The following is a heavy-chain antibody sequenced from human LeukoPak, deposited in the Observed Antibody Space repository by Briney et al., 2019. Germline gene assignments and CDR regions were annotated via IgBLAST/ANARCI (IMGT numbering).Heavy chain of an antibody. CDR1: TFSFVNFV. CDR2: IGGSGVTT. V-gene: IGHV3-23*01. Sequence: PGGSLRLSCAASTFSFVNFVMTWVRQAPGKGLEWVSSIGGSGVTTFYADSVKGRFTISRDNSKNMVYLQMSGLTADGTGTYFCARSCFTTSGGGSTSGGACSTEALNYFGPWGQGTLVTVSP. D-gene: IGHD2-21*02. CDR3: ARSCFTTSGGGSTSGGACSTEALNYFGP. J-gene: IGHJ5*02.